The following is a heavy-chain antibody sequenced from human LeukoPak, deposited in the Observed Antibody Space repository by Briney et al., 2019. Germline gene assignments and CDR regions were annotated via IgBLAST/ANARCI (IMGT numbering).Heavy chain of an antibody. J-gene: IGHJ3*02. CDR1: GLSISSYY. D-gene: IGHD3-22*01. V-gene: IGHV4-59*01. CDR2: IYYSGST. Sequence: SETLSLACTVSGLSISSYYWSWLRQPPGKGLGWLGYIYYSGSTNYNTSLKSRVTISVDTSKNHFSLKLSSVTAADTAVYYCARDTRFYYDSSGYYQGDAFDIWGQGTMVTVSS. CDR3: ARDTRFYYDSSGYYQGDAFDI.